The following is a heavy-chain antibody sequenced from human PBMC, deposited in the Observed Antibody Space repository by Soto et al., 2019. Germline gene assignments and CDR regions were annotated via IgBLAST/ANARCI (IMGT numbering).Heavy chain of an antibody. V-gene: IGHV3-23*01. CDR3: AKDIPDTAMATYFDY. D-gene: IGHD5-18*01. CDR2: ISSNGENT. Sequence: GGSLRLSCAASRFTSGYHAMNWVRQAPGKGLEWVSTISSNGENTHYADSVKGRFIISSDNSSNTVALQMNSLRVEDTAVYYCAKDIPDTAMATYFDYWGQGTLVTVSS. CDR1: RFTSGYHA. J-gene: IGHJ4*02.